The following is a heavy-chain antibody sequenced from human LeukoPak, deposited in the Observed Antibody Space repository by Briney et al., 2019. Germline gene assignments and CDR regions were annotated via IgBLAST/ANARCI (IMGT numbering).Heavy chain of an antibody. D-gene: IGHD1-26*01. J-gene: IGHJ4*02. CDR2: ISSSGRTI. V-gene: IGHV3-48*04. CDR1: GFTFIYYS. Sequence: GGSLRVSCAASGFTFIYYSMTWVRQAPGKGLEWISYISSSGRTIYYADSVKGRFTISRDNAKNSVYLQMNSLSAEDTAVYYCARDRARATEGPELDYWGQGTLVTVSS. CDR3: ARDRARATEGPELDY.